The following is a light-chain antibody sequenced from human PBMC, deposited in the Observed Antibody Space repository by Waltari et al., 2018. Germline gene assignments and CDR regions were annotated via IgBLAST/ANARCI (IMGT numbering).Light chain of an antibody. J-gene: IGLJ1*01. Sequence: SYVLTQAPSVSVAPGETARITCGGNNIADKNVHWYQQKPGQAPVLVIFYDSDRPSGIPERFSGSNSGNTATLTIGRAEAGDEADYYCQVWDTSIDLSVFGTGTKVTVL. V-gene: IGLV3-21*04. CDR3: QVWDTSIDLSV. CDR2: YDS. CDR1: NIADKN.